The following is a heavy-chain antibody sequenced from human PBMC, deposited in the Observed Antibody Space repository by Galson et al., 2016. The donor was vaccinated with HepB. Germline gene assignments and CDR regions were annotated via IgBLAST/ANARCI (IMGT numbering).Heavy chain of an antibody. Sequence: SLRLSCAASGFAFSSYAMSWVRQAPGEGLEWVSSISGSGANTYYADSVKGRFTFSRDNSKNTLYLQMNTLRAEDTAVYYCAKEEAAAGTLGLDYWGQGTQVTVSS. CDR1: GFAFSSYA. J-gene: IGHJ4*02. V-gene: IGHV3-23*01. CDR3: AKEEAAAGTLGLDY. CDR2: ISGSGANT. D-gene: IGHD6-13*01.